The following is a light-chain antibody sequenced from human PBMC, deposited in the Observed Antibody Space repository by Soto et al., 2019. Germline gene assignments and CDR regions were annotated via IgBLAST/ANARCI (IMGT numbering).Light chain of an antibody. CDR2: DVS. V-gene: IGLV2-14*01. J-gene: IGLJ1*01. Sequence: QSALTQPASVSGSPGQSITISCTGTSSDVGGYNYVSWYQQHPGKAPKPMIYDVSNRPSGVSNRFSGSKSGNTASLTISGLQAEDETDYYCSSYTSSSPYVVGTGTKVTVL. CDR3: SSYTSSSPYV. CDR1: SSDVGGYNY.